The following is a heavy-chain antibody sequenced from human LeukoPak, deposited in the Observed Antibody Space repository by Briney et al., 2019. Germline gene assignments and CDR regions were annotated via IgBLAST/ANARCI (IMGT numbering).Heavy chain of an antibody. Sequence: ASVKVSCKASGYTFTGYYMHWVRQAPGQGLEWMGWINPNSGGTNYAQKFQGRVTMTRDTSISTAYMELSRLRSDDTAVYYCARATMVTIYYFDYWGQGTLVTVSS. CDR1: GYTFTGYY. CDR3: ARATMVTIYYFDY. J-gene: IGHJ4*02. D-gene: IGHD3-10*01. V-gene: IGHV1-2*02. CDR2: INPNSGGT.